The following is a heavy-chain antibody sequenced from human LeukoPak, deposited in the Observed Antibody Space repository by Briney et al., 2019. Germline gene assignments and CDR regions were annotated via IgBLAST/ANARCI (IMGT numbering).Heavy chain of an antibody. CDR1: GYTFTSYG. CDR2: ISAYKGNT. J-gene: IGHJ6*03. D-gene: IGHD5-18*01. CDR3: ARDQELWLPNYYHMDV. V-gene: IGHV1-18*01. Sequence: ASVKVSCKASGYTFTSYGISGVRQAPGQGREGRGGISAYKGNTNYAQKLQGRVTMNTDTSKSRAYMEERSLSSDDTAVYYCARDQELWLPNYYHMDVWGKGTTVTVSS.